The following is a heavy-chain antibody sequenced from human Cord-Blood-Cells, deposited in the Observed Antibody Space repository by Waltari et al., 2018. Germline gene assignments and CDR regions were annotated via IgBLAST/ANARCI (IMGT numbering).Heavy chain of an antibody. CDR2: INPDSGGT. V-gene: IGHV1-2*02. Sequence: QVQLVQSGAEVKKPGASVKVSCKASGYTFTGYYMHWVRQAPGQGREWMGWINPDSGGTNYAQEVQGRVTMTRDTSISTAYMELGRMRSDDTAVYYCARDIGSSSSSAFDIWGQGTMVTVSS. CDR3: ARDIGSSSSSAFDI. CDR1: GYTFTGYY. J-gene: IGHJ3*02. D-gene: IGHD6-6*01.